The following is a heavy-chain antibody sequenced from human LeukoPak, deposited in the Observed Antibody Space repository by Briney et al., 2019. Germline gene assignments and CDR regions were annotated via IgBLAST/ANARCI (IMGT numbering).Heavy chain of an antibody. V-gene: IGHV5-51*01. D-gene: IGHD3-16*01. CDR1: GYSFTSYW. CDR3: ATLTSGYYFDY. Sequence: GESLKISCKGSGYSFTSYWIGWVRQMPGKGLEWMGIIYPGDSDTRYSPSFQGQVTISADKSISTAYLQWSSLQASDTAISSCATLTSGYYFDYGGQGTLVTVSS. J-gene: IGHJ4*02. CDR2: IYPGDSDT.